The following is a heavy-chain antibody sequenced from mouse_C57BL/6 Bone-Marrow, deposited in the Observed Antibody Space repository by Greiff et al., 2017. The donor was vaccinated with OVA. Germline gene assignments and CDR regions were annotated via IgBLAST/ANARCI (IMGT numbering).Heavy chain of an antibody. J-gene: IGHJ2*01. D-gene: IGHD2-4*01. CDR2: IYPGNIDT. V-gene: IGHV1-5*01. Sequence: EVQLQQSGTVLARPGASVKMSCKTSGYTFTSYWMHWVKQRPDRGLDWIGAIYPGNIDTSYNQKFKGKAKLTAVTAASTAYMELSSLTNEDSAVYYCTTSYDYDEDYWGQGTTLTVSS. CDR1: GYTFTSYW. CDR3: TTSYDYDEDY.